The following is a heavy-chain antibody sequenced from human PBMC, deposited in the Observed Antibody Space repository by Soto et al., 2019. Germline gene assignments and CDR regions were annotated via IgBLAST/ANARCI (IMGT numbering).Heavy chain of an antibody. J-gene: IGHJ6*02. D-gene: IGHD3-10*01. CDR1: GVTFSSYS. CDR2: ISSGSIYI. Sequence: EVQLVESGGGLVKPGGSLRLSCAASGVTFSSYSMNWVRPTPGKGLELVSSISSGSIYIYYADSGKGRFTISRDNAKNSLYLQMNSLRAEDTAVYYCARSSGGSGKLWNYYGMDVRGQGTTVTVSS. CDR3: ARSSGGSGKLWNYYGMDV. V-gene: IGHV3-21*06.